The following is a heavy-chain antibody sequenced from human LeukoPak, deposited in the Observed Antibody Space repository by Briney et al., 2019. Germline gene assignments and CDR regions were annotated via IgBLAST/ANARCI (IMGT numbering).Heavy chain of an antibody. J-gene: IGHJ6*04. CDR2: IYYSGST. V-gene: IGHV4-59*01. Sequence: SETLSLTCIVTGGSISSYYWSWIRQPPGKGLEWIGYIYYSGSTNYNPSLKSRVTISVDTSKNQFSLKLSSVTAADTAVYYCARENGYGSGSYYYYYYGMDVWGKGTTVTVSS. D-gene: IGHD3-10*01. CDR3: ARENGYGSGSYYYYYYGMDV. CDR1: GGSISSYY.